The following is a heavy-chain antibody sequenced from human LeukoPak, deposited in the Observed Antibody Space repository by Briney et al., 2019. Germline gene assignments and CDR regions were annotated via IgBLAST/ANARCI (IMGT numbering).Heavy chain of an antibody. Sequence: PGGSLRLSCAASGFTFSSFAMSWVRQAPGKGLEWVSVVNGSGGSTNYADSVKGRFTISRDNSKNTLYLQMNSLRVEDTAVYYCAKDRNYDFWSGYHNYFDYWGQGTLVTVSS. CDR1: GFTFSSFA. D-gene: IGHD3-3*01. CDR2: VNGSGGST. V-gene: IGHV3-23*01. J-gene: IGHJ4*02. CDR3: AKDRNYDFWSGYHNYFDY.